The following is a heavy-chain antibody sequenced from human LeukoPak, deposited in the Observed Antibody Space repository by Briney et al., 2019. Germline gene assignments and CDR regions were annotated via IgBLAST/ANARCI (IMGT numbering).Heavy chain of an antibody. D-gene: IGHD6-6*01. J-gene: IGHJ5*02. CDR1: GGSVSSPDSY. Sequence: PSETLSLTCTVSGGSVSSPDSYWSWIRQPPGKGLEWIGNVYYIGTTSYNSSLKSRVTILVDRSKNQFSLEVTSMTAADTAVYYCARNTSSSPWFDPWGQGTLVTVSS. CDR3: ARNTSSSPWFDP. V-gene: IGHV4-61*08. CDR2: VYYIGTT.